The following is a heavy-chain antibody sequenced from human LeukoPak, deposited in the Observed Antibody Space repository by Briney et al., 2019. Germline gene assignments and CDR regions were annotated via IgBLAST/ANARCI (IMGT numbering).Heavy chain of an antibody. D-gene: IGHD1-26*01. Sequence: PSXTLSLICTVSGGSISSYYWSWIRQPPGKGLEWIGYIYYSGSNNYNPSLKSRVTISVATSKNQFSLKLSSVTAADTAVYYCARYSGSYSFDYWGQGTLVTVSS. J-gene: IGHJ4*02. CDR2: IYYSGSN. V-gene: IGHV4-59*01. CDR3: ARYSGSYSFDY. CDR1: GGSISSYY.